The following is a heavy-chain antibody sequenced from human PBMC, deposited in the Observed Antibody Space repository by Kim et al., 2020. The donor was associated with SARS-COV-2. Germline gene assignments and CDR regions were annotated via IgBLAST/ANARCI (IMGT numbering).Heavy chain of an antibody. CDR1: GGSISSYY. V-gene: IGHV4-59*01. D-gene: IGHD4-4*01. CDR3: ARQPHYSIVDY. Sequence: SETLSLTCTVSGGSISSYYWSWIRQPPGKGLEWIGYIYYSGSTNYNPSLKSRVTISVDTSKNQFSLKLSSVTAADTAVYYCARQPHYSIVDYWGQGTLVTVSS. J-gene: IGHJ4*02. CDR2: IYYSGST.